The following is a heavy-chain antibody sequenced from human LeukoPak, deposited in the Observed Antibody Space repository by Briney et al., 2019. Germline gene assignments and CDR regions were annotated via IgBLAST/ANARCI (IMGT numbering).Heavy chain of an antibody. D-gene: IGHD2-21*02. CDR3: AKWTAVVVTATTYFDY. J-gene: IGHJ4*02. Sequence: GGSLRISCAASGFTFSSYAMSWVRQAPGKGLEWVSAISGSGGSTYYADSVKGRFTISRDNSKNTLYLQMNSLRAEDTAVYYCAKWTAVVVTATTYFDYWGQGTLVTVSS. CDR1: GFTFSSYA. CDR2: ISGSGGST. V-gene: IGHV3-23*01.